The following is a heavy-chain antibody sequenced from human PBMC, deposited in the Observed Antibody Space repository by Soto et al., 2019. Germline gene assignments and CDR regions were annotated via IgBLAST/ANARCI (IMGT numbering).Heavy chain of an antibody. CDR1: GGSISGYY. CDR2: IYYSGST. CDR3: AMTETTLYNWFDP. D-gene: IGHD4-4*01. V-gene: IGHV4-59*12. J-gene: IGHJ5*02. Sequence: QVQLQESGPGLVKPSETLSLTCTVSGGSISGYYWTWIRQSPGKGLEWIGHIYYSGSTKYNPSLKSRLTMSVDKSKNQFSLRLSSVTAADTAMYYCAMTETTLYNWFDPWGQGTLVTVSS.